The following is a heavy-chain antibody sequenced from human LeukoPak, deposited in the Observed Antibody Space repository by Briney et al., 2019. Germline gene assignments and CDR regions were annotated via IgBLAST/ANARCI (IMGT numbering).Heavy chain of an antibody. CDR2: ISGSGGST. V-gene: IGHV3-23*01. D-gene: IGHD6-19*01. CDR1: GFTFSSYA. Sequence: PGGSLRLSCAASGFTFSSYAMSWVRQAPGKGLEWVSAISGSGGSTYYADSVKGRFTIPRDNSKNTLYLQMNSLRAEDTAVYHCARYGNGAWLAHYSFDIWGQGTMVTVSS. J-gene: IGHJ3*02. CDR3: ARYGNGAWLAHYSFDI.